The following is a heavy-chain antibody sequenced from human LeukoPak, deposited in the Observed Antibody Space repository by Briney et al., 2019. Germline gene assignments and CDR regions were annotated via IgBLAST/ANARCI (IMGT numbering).Heavy chain of an antibody. J-gene: IGHJ4*02. CDR2: SSGDGRTT. D-gene: IGHD6-13*01. Sequence: GGSLRLSCAASGFSLADYYMSWIRQTPGEGLEWVSYSSGDGRTTDYTDSVKGRFTISRDNAKNSLYLQMNSLRAEDTAVYYCARSHLIIEAAGRSPLAYWGQGNLVTVSS. CDR1: GFSLADYY. V-gene: IGHV3-11*01. CDR3: ARSHLIIEAAGRSPLAY.